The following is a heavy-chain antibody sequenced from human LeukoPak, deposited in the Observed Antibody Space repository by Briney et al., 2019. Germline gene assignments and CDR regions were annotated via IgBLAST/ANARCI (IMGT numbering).Heavy chain of an antibody. CDR1: GFTFSRYG. V-gene: IGHV3-33*01. CDR3: ARAPSGSYTFDY. D-gene: IGHD1-26*01. Sequence: PGGSLRLSCAASGFTFSRYGMHWVRQAPGKGLEWVAIIWYDGSDKFYADSVRGRFTIPRDNSKNTLYLQMNSLRGEDTAVYYCARAPSGSYTFDYWGQGTLVTVSS. J-gene: IGHJ4*02. CDR2: IWYDGSDK.